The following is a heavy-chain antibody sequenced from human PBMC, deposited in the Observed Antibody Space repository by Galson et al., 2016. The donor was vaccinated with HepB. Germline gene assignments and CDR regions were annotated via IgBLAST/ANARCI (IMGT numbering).Heavy chain of an antibody. J-gene: IGHJ3*02. CDR1: GLTFSSYG. Sequence: RLSCACFGLTFSSYGMHWVRQAPGKGLAWVALISSDGNKEYYADSVKGRFSISRDNGKDSLYLQMNSLRAEDTALYYCARFDYGDYNDAFDIWGQGTMVTVSS. D-gene: IGHD4-17*01. CDR3: ARFDYGDYNDAFDI. V-gene: IGHV3-30*03. CDR2: ISSDGNKE.